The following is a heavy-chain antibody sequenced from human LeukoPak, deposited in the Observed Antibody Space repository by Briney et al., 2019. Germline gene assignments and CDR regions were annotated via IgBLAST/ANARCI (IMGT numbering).Heavy chain of an antibody. CDR3: ARDPYGGMDV. D-gene: IGHD2-21*01. CDR1: GFTFSSYE. V-gene: IGHV3-48*03. J-gene: IGHJ6*04. Sequence: PGGSLRLSCAASGFTFSSYEKNWVRQAPGKGLERVSYISSSGSTIYYADSVKGRFTISRDNAKNSLYLQMNSLRAEDTAVYYCARDPYGGMDVWGKGTTVTVSS. CDR2: ISSSGSTI.